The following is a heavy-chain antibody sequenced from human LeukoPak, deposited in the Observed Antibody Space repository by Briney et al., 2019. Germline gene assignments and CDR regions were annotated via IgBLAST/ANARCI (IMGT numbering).Heavy chain of an antibody. V-gene: IGHV4-59*01. CDR1: GGSIGLYY. J-gene: IGHJ5*02. Sequence: PSETLSLTCTVSGGSIGLYYWCWIRQPPGKGLEWIGYVHKYGSTNYNPSLKSRVTMSVDTSKNQVSLTLRSVSRADTAMYYCARAPGYSFGPNNCFDPWGQGTLVTVSS. D-gene: IGHD5-18*01. CDR2: VHKYGST. CDR3: ARAPGYSFGPNNCFDP.